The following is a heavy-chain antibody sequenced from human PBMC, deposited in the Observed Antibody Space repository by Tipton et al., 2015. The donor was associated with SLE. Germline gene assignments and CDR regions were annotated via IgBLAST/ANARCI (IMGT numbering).Heavy chain of an antibody. D-gene: IGHD6-19*01. CDR2: INHRGST. CDR3: ARGGAVAVYWYFDL. J-gene: IGHJ2*01. V-gene: IGHV4-31*03. CDR1: GGSISSGGYY. Sequence: LRLSCTVSGGSISSGGYYWSWIRQHPGKGLEWIGEINHRGSTNYNPSLKSRLTISVDTSKNQFSLKLSSVTAADTAVYFCARGGAVAVYWYFDLWGRGTLVTVSS.